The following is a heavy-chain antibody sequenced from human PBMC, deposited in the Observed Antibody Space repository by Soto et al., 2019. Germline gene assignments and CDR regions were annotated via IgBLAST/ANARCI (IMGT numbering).Heavy chain of an antibody. CDR1: GFTFSSYS. CDR3: ARTPEHCSSTSCYALRDYYYYYYMDV. Sequence: EVQLVESGGGLVKPGGSLRLSCAASGFTFSSYSMNWVRRAPGKGLEWVSSISSSSSYIYYADSVKGRFTISRDNAKNSLYLQMNSLRAEDTAVYYCARTPEHCSSTSCYALRDYYYYYYMDVWGKGTTVTVSS. D-gene: IGHD2-2*01. CDR2: ISSSSSYI. J-gene: IGHJ6*03. V-gene: IGHV3-21*01.